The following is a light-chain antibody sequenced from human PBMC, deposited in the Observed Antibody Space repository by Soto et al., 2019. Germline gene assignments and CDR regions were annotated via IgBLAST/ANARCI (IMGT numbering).Light chain of an antibody. J-gene: IGLJ2*01. CDR3: AAWDDSLNGAV. V-gene: IGLV1-44*01. CDR2: NNN. Sequence: QSVLTQAPSASGTPGQRVTISCSGSSSNIGSNTVTWYQQLPGTAPKLLIYNNNHRPSGVHDRFSGSKSGTSASLAISGLQSEDEAHYYCAAWDDSLNGAVFGGGTQLTVL. CDR1: SSNIGSNT.